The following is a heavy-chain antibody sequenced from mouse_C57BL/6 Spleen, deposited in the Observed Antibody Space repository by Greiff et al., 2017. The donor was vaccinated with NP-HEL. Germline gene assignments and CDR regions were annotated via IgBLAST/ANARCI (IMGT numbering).Heavy chain of an antibody. CDR2: IRSKSNNYAT. CDR3: VRHALVGMDY. Sequence: GGGLVQPKGSLKLSCAASGFSFNTYAMNWVRQAPGKGLEWVARIRSKSNNYATYYADSVKDRFTISRDDSESMLYLQMNNLKTEDTAMYYCVRHALVGMDYWGQGTSVTVSS. CDR1: GFSFNTYA. J-gene: IGHJ4*01. V-gene: IGHV10-1*01.